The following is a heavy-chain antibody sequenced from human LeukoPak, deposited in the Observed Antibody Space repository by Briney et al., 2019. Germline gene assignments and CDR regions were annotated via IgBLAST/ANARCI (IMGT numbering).Heavy chain of an antibody. V-gene: IGHV3-23*01. CDR2: ISATGSTT. D-gene: IGHD2-15*01. CDR1: GLTFSTYA. J-gene: IGHJ4*02. Sequence: GGSLRLSCTASGLTFSTYALSWVRQTPGKGLEWLSVISATGSTTYYADSVRGRFTISRDNSKNTLYLQMNSLRAEDTAVYYCLRTRDYCFDYWGQGSLVTVSS. CDR3: LRTRDYCFDY.